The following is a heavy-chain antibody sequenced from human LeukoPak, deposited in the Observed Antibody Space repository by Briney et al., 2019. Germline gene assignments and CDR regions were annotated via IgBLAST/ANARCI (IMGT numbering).Heavy chain of an antibody. Sequence: GSSVNVSFTASGGTFSSYAISWVRQAPGQGLEWMGGIIPIFGTANYAQKFQGRVTITADESTSTAYMELSSLRSEDTAVYYCALARPPPKPFDYRGQGTLVTVSS. CDR2: IIPIFGTA. CDR1: GGTFSSYA. CDR3: ALARPPPKPFDY. V-gene: IGHV1-69*01. J-gene: IGHJ4*02. D-gene: IGHD2-21*01.